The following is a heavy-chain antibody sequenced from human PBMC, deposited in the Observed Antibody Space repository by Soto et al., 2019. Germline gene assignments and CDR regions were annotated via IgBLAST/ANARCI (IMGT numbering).Heavy chain of an antibody. V-gene: IGHV3-30-3*01. CDR3: ARDDQSGDYDSSGYCNY. CDR1: GFTFSSYA. D-gene: IGHD3-22*01. Sequence: PGGSLRLSCAASGFTFSSYAMHWVRQAPGKGLEWVAVISYDGSNKYYADSVKGRFTISRDNSKNTLYLQMNSLRAEDTAVYYCARDDQSGDYDSSGYCNYWGQGTLVTVSS. CDR2: ISYDGSNK. J-gene: IGHJ4*02.